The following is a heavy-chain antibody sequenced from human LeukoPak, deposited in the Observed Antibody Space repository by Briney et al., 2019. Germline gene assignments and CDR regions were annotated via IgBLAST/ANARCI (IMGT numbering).Heavy chain of an antibody. Sequence: PSETLSLTCTVSGGSISSYYWGWIRQPPGKGLEWIGSIYYSGSTYYNPSLKSRVTISVDTSKNQFSLKLSSVTAADTAVYYCARGVWELLTYYGMDVWGQGTTVTVSS. V-gene: IGHV4-39*07. D-gene: IGHD1-26*01. CDR3: ARGVWELLTYYGMDV. CDR2: IYYSGST. CDR1: GGSISSYY. J-gene: IGHJ6*02.